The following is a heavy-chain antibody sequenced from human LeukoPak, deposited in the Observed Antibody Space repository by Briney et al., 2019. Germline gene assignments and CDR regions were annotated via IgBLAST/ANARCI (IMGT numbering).Heavy chain of an antibody. CDR1: GGSISSYY. J-gene: IGHJ5*02. CDR3: ARVLTYYDILTGYSPYNWFDP. Sequence: SETLSLTCTVSGGSISSYYWSWIRQPPGKGLEWIGYLYYSGNTNYNPSLKRRVTMSVDTSKNQFSLKLSSVTAAATAVYYCARVLTYYDILTGYSPYNWFDPWGQGTPVTVSS. V-gene: IGHV4-59*01. CDR2: LYYSGNT. D-gene: IGHD3-9*01.